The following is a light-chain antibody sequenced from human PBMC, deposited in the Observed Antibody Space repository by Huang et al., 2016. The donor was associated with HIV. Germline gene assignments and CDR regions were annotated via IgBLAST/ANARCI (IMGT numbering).Light chain of an antibody. J-gene: IGKJ2*01. CDR1: QNINSY. CDR3: QQGYSTPRT. Sequence: DIQMTQFPSSLSASVGDRVTITCRASQNINSYLNWYQQKAGKVTQLLIYGASSLEAGVPSRFSGSGSGTDFTLSISSVQPEDVATYYCQQGYSTPRTFGQGTKL. V-gene: IGKV1-39*01. CDR2: GAS.